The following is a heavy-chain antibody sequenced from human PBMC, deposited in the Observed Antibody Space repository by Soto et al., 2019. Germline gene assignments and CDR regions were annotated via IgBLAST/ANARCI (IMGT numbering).Heavy chain of an antibody. V-gene: IGHV3-7*01. CDR2: IKQDGSEK. CDR1: GFTFSSYW. CDR3: ARDRLEGYCSGGSCYLRRHRNYYYYMDV. J-gene: IGHJ6*03. Sequence: PGGSLRLSCAASGFTFSSYWMSWVRQAPGKGLEWVANIKQDGSEKYYVDSVKGRFTISRDNAKNSLYLQMNSLRAEDTAVYYCARDRLEGYCSGGSCYLRRHRNYYYYMDVWGKGTTVTVSS. D-gene: IGHD2-15*01.